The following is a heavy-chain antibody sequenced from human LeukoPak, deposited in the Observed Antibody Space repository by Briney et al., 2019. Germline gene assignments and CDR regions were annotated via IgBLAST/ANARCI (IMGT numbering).Heavy chain of an antibody. J-gene: IGHJ3*02. V-gene: IGHV3-23*01. CDR2: ISGSGGST. CDR3: AKDWGVMVWGVIYAFDI. D-gene: IGHD3-10*01. CDR1: GFTFSSYA. Sequence: SGGSLRLSCAASGFTFSSYAMSWVRQAPGKGLEWVSAISGSGGSTYYADSVKGRFTISRDNSKNTLYLQMNSLRAEDTAVYYCAKDWGVMVWGVIYAFDIWGQGTMVTVSS.